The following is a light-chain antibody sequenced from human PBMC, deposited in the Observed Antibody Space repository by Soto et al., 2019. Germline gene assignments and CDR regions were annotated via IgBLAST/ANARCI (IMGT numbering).Light chain of an antibody. CDR2: GTS. CDR3: QQYTGPPTT. CDR1: ERIYSAY. Sequence: EIVLTQSPATLSLSPGERATLSCRASERIYSAYLGWYQQKPGQAPRLLIYGTSSRATGIPDRFSGSGSGTDFTLTISRLEPEDSAVYFCQQYTGPPTTFGQGTRLEI. V-gene: IGKV3-20*01. J-gene: IGKJ5*01.